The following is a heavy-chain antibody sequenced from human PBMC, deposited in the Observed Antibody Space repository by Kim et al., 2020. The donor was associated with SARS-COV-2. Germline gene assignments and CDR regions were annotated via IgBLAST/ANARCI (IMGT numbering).Heavy chain of an antibody. D-gene: IGHD3-22*01. V-gene: IGHV3-11*05. Sequence: GRFHISRDNAKNSLYLQMNSLRAEDTAVYYCARDLSSYYDSSGYPNWFDPWGQGTLVTVSS. CDR3: ARDLSSYYDSSGYPNWFDP. J-gene: IGHJ5*02.